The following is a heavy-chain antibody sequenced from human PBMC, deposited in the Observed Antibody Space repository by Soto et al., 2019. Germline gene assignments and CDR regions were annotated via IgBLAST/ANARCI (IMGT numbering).Heavy chain of an antibody. CDR1: GFTFSSYG. J-gene: IGHJ4*02. D-gene: IGHD2-15*01. Sequence: QVQLVESGGGVDQPGRSLRLSCAASGFTFSSYGMHWVRQAPGKGLEWVAVIWYDGSNKYYADSVKGRFTISRDNSKNTLYLQMNSLRAEDTAVYYCARDAEGYCSGGSCYALDYWGQGTLVTVSS. V-gene: IGHV3-33*01. CDR3: ARDAEGYCSGGSCYALDY. CDR2: IWYDGSNK.